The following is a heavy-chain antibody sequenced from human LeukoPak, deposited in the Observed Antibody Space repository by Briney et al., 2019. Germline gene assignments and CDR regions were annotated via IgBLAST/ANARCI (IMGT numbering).Heavy chain of an antibody. V-gene: IGHV3-30*02. CDR2: IRYDGSNK. CDR1: GFTFSSYG. CDR3: AKDYCGSTSCKTFDY. J-gene: IGHJ4*02. Sequence: PGGSLRLSCAASGFTFSSYGMRWVRQAPGKGLEWVAFIRYDGSNKYCGDSVKGRFTISRDNSKNTLYLQMNSLRAEDTAVYYCAKDYCGSTSCKTFDYWGQGTLVTVSS. D-gene: IGHD2-2*01.